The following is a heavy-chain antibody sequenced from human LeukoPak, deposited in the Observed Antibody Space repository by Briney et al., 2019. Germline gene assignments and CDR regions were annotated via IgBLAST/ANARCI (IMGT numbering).Heavy chain of an antibody. V-gene: IGHV3-73*01. CDR2: IRSTANGYAT. D-gene: IGHD6-19*01. J-gene: IGHJ4*02. CDR1: GFTFSGSA. Sequence: PGGSLRLSCAASGFTFSGSALHWVRQASGKGLEWVGRIRSTANGYATAYAASVKGRFTISRDDSKNTAYLQMDSLRAEDTAVYYCAKAISRRRSIAVAGYGCGFDYWGQGTLVIVSS. CDR3: AKAISRRRSIAVAGYGCGFDY.